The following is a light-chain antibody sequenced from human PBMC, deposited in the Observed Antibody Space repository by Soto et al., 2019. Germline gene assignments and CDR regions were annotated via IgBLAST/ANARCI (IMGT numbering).Light chain of an antibody. CDR1: QSFSSSY. J-gene: IGKJ4*01. CDR3: QQYGSSPPLT. CDR2: GAS. V-gene: IGKV3-20*01. Sequence: EIVMTQSPATLSVSPGGRATLSCRASQSFSSSYLAWYQQKPGQAPRLLIYGASSRATGIPDRCSGSGSGTDLTLTISRLEPEDFAVYYCQQYGSSPPLTFGGGTKVDIK.